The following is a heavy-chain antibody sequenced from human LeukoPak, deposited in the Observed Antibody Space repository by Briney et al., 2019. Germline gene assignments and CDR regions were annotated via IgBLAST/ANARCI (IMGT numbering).Heavy chain of an antibody. J-gene: IGHJ4*02. CDR2: IYYSGST. CDR1: GGSISSSSYY. D-gene: IGHD6-13*01. Sequence: SETLSLTCTVSGGSISSSSYYWGWIRQPPGKGLEWIGSIYYSGSTYYNPSLKSRVTISVDTSKNQFSLKLSSVTAADTAVYYCARHHPPAGTDYWGQGTLVTVSS. CDR3: ARHHPPAGTDY. V-gene: IGHV4-39*01.